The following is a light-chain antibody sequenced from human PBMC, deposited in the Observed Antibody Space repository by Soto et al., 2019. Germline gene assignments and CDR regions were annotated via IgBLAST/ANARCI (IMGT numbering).Light chain of an antibody. CDR3: QQSYSNPYT. Sequence: DIQMTQSPSSLSASVGDRVTITCRASQSISSYLNWYQQKPGKAPKLLIYAASSLQRGGPSRFSGSGSRTDFTLTISSLQPEDFATYYCQQSYSNPYTFGQGTKLEIK. CDR2: AAS. V-gene: IGKV1-39*01. CDR1: QSISSY. J-gene: IGKJ2*01.